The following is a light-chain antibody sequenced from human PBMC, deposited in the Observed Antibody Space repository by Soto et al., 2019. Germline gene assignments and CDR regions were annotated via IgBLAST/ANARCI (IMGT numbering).Light chain of an antibody. CDR3: QQYNSYSQFT. Sequence: DIQMTQSPSTLSASVGDRVTITCRASQSIKNWLAWYQQKPGEAPKLLIYKASTLESGVPSRFSSSGSGTEFTLTISCLQPDDVATYHCQQYNSYSQFTFGPGTKVDIK. J-gene: IGKJ3*01. CDR2: KAS. V-gene: IGKV1-5*03. CDR1: QSIKNW.